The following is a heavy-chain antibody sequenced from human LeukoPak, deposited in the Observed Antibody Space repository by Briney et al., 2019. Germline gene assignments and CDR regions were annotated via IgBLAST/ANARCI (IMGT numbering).Heavy chain of an antibody. CDR3: TTLRLALAYGVDV. CDR2: IKSKTDGGTT. J-gene: IGHJ6*02. CDR1: GFTFSNAW. D-gene: IGHD5/OR15-5a*01. V-gene: IGHV3-15*07. Sequence: GGSLRLSCAASGFTFSNAWMNWVRQAPGKGLEWVGRIKSKTDGGTTEYAAPAKGRFTISRDDSKNTLYLQMNSLKTEDTAVYYCTTLRLALAYGVDVWGQGTTVTVSS.